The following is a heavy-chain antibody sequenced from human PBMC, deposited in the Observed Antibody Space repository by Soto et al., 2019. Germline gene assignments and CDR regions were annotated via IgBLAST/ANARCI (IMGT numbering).Heavy chain of an antibody. V-gene: IGHV1-69*01. CDR1: GGSFISYA. J-gene: IGHJ4*02. Sequence: SVKVSCKASGGSFISYAISWVRQAPGQGLEWMGGIIPIFGTANYAQKFQCRVTITADESTSTAYMELSSLRSEDTAVYYCARDTSQEYSSSWYYYWGQGTLVTVSS. D-gene: IGHD6-13*01. CDR2: IIPIFGTA. CDR3: ARDTSQEYSSSWYYY.